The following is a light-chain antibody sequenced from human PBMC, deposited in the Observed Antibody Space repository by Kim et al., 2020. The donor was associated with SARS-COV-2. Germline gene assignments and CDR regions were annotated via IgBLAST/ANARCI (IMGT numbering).Light chain of an antibody. V-gene: IGLV3-1*01. CDR1: KLGDKY. CDR2: QDS. J-gene: IGLJ1*01. CDR3: QAWNNSTLYI. Sequence: SYELTQPPSVSVSPGQTASITCSGDKLGDKYACWYQQKPGQSPVLVIYQDSKRPSGSHERFSGSNSGNTATLTISGTQAMDEADYYCQAWNNSTLYIFGTGTKVTV.